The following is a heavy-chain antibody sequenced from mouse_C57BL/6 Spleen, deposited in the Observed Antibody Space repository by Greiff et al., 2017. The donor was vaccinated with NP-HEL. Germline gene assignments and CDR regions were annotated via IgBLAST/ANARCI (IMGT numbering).Heavy chain of an antibody. CDR2: IRSKSNNYAT. Sequence: EVQVVESGGGLVQPKGSLKLSCAASGFSFNTYAMNWVRQAPGKGLEWVARIRSKSNNYATYYADSVKDRFTISRDESESMLYLQMNNLKTEDTAMYYCVRHYDGYQAWFAYWGQGTLVTVSA. D-gene: IGHD2-3*01. V-gene: IGHV10-1*01. J-gene: IGHJ3*01. CDR3: VRHYDGYQAWFAY. CDR1: GFSFNTYA.